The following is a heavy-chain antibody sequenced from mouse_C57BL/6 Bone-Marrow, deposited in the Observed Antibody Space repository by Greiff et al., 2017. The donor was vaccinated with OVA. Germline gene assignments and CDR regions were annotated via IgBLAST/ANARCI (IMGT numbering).Heavy chain of an antibody. J-gene: IGHJ3*01. Sequence: QVQLQQPGAELVRPGSSVKLSCKASGYTFTSYWMDWVKQRPGQGLEWIGNIYPSDSETHYNQKFKDKATLTVDKSSSTAYMQLSSLTSEDSAVDYCARLGYGNFCFAYWGQGTLVTVSA. CDR1: GYTFTSYW. V-gene: IGHV1-61*01. CDR3: ARLGYGNFCFAY. CDR2: IYPSDSET. D-gene: IGHD2-1*01.